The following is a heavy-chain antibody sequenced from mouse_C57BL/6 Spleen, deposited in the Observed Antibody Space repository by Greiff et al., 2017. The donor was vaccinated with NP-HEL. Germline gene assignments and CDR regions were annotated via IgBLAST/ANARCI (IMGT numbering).Heavy chain of an antibody. D-gene: IGHD1-1*01. CDR3: ARKDYGSSYKYVGA. V-gene: IGHV1-81*01. Sequence: QVQLQQSGAELARPGASVKLSCKASGYTFTSYGISWVKQRTGQGLEWIGEIYPRSGNTYYNEKFKGKATLTADKSSSTAYMELRSLTSEDSAVYFCARKDYGSSYKYVGAWGTGTTVTVSS. CDR2: IYPRSGNT. J-gene: IGHJ1*03. CDR1: GYTFTSYG.